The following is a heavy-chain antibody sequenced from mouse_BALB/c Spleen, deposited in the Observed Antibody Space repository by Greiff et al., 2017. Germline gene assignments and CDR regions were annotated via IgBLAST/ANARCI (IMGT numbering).Heavy chain of an antibody. CDR1: GFNFSSYW. CDR3: ARPPINTTAWFAY. V-gene: IGHV4-1*02. J-gene: IGHJ3*01. D-gene: IGHD1-2*01. Sequence: VQLKESGGGLVQPGGSLKLSCAASGFNFSSYWMNWVRQTPGKGLEWIGAINPGSSNINYNPTLKGKFKISRDKAKNTLYLQMSRVRSEDTALYYCARPPINTTAWFAYWGQGTLVTVSA. CDR2: INPGSSNI.